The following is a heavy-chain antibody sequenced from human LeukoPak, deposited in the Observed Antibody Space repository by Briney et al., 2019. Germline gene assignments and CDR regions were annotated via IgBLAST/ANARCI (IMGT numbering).Heavy chain of an antibody. D-gene: IGHD5-18*01. J-gene: IGHJ2*01. V-gene: IGHV4-61*01. CDR1: VGSVSSGSYY. CDR2: IYYSGST. CDR3: ARIGGYSYGYWYFDL. Sequence: KSSETLSLTCTVSVGSVSSGSYYWSWIRQPPGKGLEWIGYIYYSGSTNYNPSLKSRVTMSVDTSKNQFSLKLSSVTAADTAVYYCARIGGYSYGYWYFDLWGRGTLVTVSS.